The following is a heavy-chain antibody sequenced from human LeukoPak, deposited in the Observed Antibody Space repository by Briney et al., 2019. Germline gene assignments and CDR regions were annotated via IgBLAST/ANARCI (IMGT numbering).Heavy chain of an antibody. V-gene: IGHV4-39*01. Sequence: SETLSLTYSVSGDSISSSSYYWSWIRQSPGKGLEWIGSIYYNGNTYYNPPLKSRLTIALDTSRNQFSLKLTSVTAADTAVYFCARHRKVDTAGDYWGQGTLVTVSS. CDR2: IYYNGNT. D-gene: IGHD5-18*01. CDR1: GDSISSSSYY. J-gene: IGHJ4*02. CDR3: ARHRKVDTAGDY.